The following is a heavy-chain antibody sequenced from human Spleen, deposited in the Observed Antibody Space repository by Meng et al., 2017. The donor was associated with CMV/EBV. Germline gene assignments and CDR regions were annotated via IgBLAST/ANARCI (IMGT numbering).Heavy chain of an antibody. CDR2: ISWDGGST. D-gene: IGHD6-13*01. J-gene: IGHJ2*01. CDR3: AKDIRGETAAGDWYFDL. CDR1: GFTFSSYS. V-gene: IGHV3-43D*03. Sequence: GESLKISCAASGFTFSSYSMNWVRQAPGKGLEWVSLISWDGGSTYYADSVKGRFTISRDNSKNSLYLQMNSLRAEDTALYYCAKDIRGETAAGDWYFDLWGRGTLVTVS.